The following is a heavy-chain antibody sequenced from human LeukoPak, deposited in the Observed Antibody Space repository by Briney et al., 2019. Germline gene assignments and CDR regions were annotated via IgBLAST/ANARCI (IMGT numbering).Heavy chain of an antibody. V-gene: IGHV3-30*18. CDR1: GFTFSSYG. J-gene: IGHJ4*02. CDR2: ISYDGSNK. CDR3: AKDRVCCGHSSSWSADY. Sequence: GGSLSLSCAASGFTFSSYGMHWVRQAPGKGLEWVAVISYDGSNKFYADSVKGRFTISRDNSKNTLYLQMSSLRAEDSAVYYCAKDRVCCGHSSSWSADYWGQGTLVTVSS. D-gene: IGHD6-13*01.